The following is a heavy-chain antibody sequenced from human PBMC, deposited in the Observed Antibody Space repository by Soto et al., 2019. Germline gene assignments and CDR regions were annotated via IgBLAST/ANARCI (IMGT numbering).Heavy chain of an antibody. Sequence: VRLSCTASGFTFSTSAMNWVRQAPGKGLEWVSGISGSGGTTYYADSVKGRFTISRDNSKNTVYLQMNSLRAEDTAVYYCAKDVGYCSSTGCYGFYAMDVWGQGTTVTVSS. J-gene: IGHJ6*02. CDR2: ISGSGGTT. V-gene: IGHV3-23*01. D-gene: IGHD2-2*01. CDR1: GFTFSTSA. CDR3: AKDVGYCSSTGCYGFYAMDV.